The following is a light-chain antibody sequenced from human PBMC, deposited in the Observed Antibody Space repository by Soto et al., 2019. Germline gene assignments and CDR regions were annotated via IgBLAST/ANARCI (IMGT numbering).Light chain of an antibody. CDR1: SGHNSYA. Sequence: QSVLTQPPSASASLGASVKLTCTLSSGHNSYAIAWHQQLPERGPRYLMKLNSDGSHSKGDGIPDRFSGSSSGTERYLTISSLQSEDEADYYCQTWGTGILVFGGGTKVTVL. CDR3: QTWGTGILV. J-gene: IGLJ3*02. V-gene: IGLV4-69*02. CDR2: LNSDGSH.